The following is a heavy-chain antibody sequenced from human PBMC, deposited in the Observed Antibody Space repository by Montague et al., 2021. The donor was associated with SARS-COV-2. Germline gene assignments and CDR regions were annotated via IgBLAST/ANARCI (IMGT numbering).Heavy chain of an antibody. D-gene: IGHD6-13*01. Sequence: SETLSLTCTVFGDSISYFYCSWIRQPCGKGLEWIGRVPAGGSTNXNPSLNSRVTMSVDTSKKQFSLRLSPVTAADTAVYYCARDVVAAPGTFDYWGQGTLGTVSS. CDR2: VPAGGST. V-gene: IGHV4-4*07. CDR3: ARDVVAAPGTFDY. CDR1: GDSISYFY. J-gene: IGHJ4*02.